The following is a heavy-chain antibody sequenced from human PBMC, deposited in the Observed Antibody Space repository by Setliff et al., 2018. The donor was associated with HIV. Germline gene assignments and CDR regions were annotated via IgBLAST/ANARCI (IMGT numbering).Heavy chain of an antibody. Sequence: ASVMVSCKASGYTFTSYDINWVRQAPGQGLEWTGWMNPNSGNTGYARKFQGRITMTRNTSITTAYMELSSLGSEDTAVYYCARVIGYFSGWYLKYWGQGTPVTVSS. V-gene: IGHV1-8*02. D-gene: IGHD6-19*01. J-gene: IGHJ4*02. CDR1: GYTFTSYD. CDR3: ARVIGYFSGWYLKY. CDR2: MNPNSGNT.